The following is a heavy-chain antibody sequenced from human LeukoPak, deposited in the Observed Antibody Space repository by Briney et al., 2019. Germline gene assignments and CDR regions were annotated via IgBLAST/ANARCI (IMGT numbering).Heavy chain of an antibody. CDR3: ARAHPGDYSDFQFDY. D-gene: IGHD4-11*01. CDR1: GFTFSSST. Sequence: GGSLRLSCAASGFTFSSSTMNWVRQAPGKGLEWVSSISGGSIYIYYADSVKGRFTISRDNGKNSLYLQMNSLRAEDTAVYYCARAHPGDYSDFQFDYWGQGTLVTVSS. CDR2: ISGGSIYI. V-gene: IGHV3-21*06. J-gene: IGHJ4*02.